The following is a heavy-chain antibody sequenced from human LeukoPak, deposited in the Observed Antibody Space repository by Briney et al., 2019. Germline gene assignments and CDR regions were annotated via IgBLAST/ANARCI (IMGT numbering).Heavy chain of an antibody. CDR3: ARDGADNSGYYFGSL. Sequence: SVKVSCKASGGTFSSYAISWVRQAPGQGLEWMGGIIPIFGTANYAQKFQGRVTITADESTSTAYMELSSLRSEDTAVYYCARDGADNSGYYFGSLWGQGTMVTVSS. D-gene: IGHD3-22*01. J-gene: IGHJ3*01. V-gene: IGHV1-69*13. CDR2: IIPIFGTA. CDR1: GGTFSSYA.